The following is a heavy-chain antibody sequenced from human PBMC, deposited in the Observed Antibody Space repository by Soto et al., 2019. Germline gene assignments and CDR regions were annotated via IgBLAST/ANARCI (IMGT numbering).Heavy chain of an antibody. D-gene: IGHD5-12*01. CDR1: GFTFSYYA. V-gene: IGHV3-30-3*01. J-gene: IGHJ4*02. Sequence: QVQLVESGGGVVQPGRSLRLSCAASGFTFSYYAMHWVRQAPGKGLEWVALISYDGTNKYYADSVKGRFTISRDISKNTLYLQMNSLSIEDTAVYYCARAFSRLEKATPADYWGQGTLVTVSS. CDR2: ISYDGTNK. CDR3: ARAFSRLEKATPADY.